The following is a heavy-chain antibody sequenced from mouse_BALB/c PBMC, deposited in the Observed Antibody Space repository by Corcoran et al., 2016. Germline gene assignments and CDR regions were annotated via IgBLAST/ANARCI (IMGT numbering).Heavy chain of an antibody. CDR1: GYSFTGYY. V-gene: IGHV1-26*01. CDR2: INPYNGAT. D-gene: IGHD1-1*02. J-gene: IGHJ3*01. Sequence: EVQLQQSGPELVQPGASVNISCKASGYSFTGYYMHWVQESHVKSLEWIGRINPYNGATSYNQNFKDKASLTVDKSSSTAYMELHSLTYEDSAVYYCGRGGYGGGAWFAYWGQGTLVTVSA. CDR3: GRGGYGGGAWFAY.